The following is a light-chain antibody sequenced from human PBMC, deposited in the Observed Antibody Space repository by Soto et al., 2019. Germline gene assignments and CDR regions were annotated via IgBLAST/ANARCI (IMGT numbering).Light chain of an antibody. J-gene: IGLJ3*02. CDR1: SSDVGGYNY. V-gene: IGLV2-8*01. Sequence: QSVLTQPPSASGSPGQSVTISCTGTSSDVGGYNYVYWYQQYPGRAPKLMIYEVTKRPSGVPDRFSGSKSGNTASRTVSGLQAEDEADYYCSSYAASNNFYFVFGGGTKLTVL. CDR3: SSYAASNNFYFV. CDR2: EVT.